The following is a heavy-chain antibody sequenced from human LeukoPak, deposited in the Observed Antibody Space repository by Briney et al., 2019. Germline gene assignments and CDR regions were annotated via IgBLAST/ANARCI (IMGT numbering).Heavy chain of an antibody. CDR2: MNTNSGNT. D-gene: IGHD2/OR15-2a*01. J-gene: IGHJ4*02. CDR1: GYTVTSYD. V-gene: IGHV1-8*01. CDR3: ARAYFDAVIVY. Sequence: ASVTVSCKASGYTVTSYDINWGRQAAGQGLEWMGWMNTNSGNTGYAKKFQGRVTMTRNTSISTAYMELSSLRSDVTAVYYWARAYFDAVIVYWGQGTLVTVSS.